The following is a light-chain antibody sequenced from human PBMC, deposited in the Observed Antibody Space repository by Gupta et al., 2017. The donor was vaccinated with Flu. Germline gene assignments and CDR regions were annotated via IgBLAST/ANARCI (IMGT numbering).Light chain of an antibody. CDR2: EVS. V-gene: IGLV2-14*01. CDR1: SSDIGGSNY. J-gene: IGLJ2*01. CDR3: SSYTTSSTLVV. Sequence: ITISCAGTSSDIGGSNYVSWYQQHPGKPPKLVIFEVSDRPSGVSDRFSGSKSGNTASLTISGLQAEDEADYYCSSYTTSSTLVVCGGGTMLT.